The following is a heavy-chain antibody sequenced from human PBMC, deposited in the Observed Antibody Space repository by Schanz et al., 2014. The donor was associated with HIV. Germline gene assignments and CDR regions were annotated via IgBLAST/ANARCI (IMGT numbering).Heavy chain of an antibody. CDR1: GFTFSTYG. D-gene: IGHD1-26*01. CDR2: ISDEGSDK. CDR3: AKDGSWEAVDACDI. Sequence: VQLVESGGGLVKPGGSLRLSCAASGFTFSTYGMHWVRQAPGKGLEWVAFISDEGSDKYYADSVKGRFTIARDNSKNTLYLQMNSLRAEDTAVYYCAKDGSWEAVDACDIWGQGTMVTVSS. J-gene: IGHJ3*02. V-gene: IGHV3-30*18.